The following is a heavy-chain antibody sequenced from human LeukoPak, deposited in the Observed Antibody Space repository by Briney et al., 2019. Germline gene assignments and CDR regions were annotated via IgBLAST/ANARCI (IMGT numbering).Heavy chain of an antibody. D-gene: IGHD2-21*01. Sequence: PSETLSLTCYVSDDSISSSSYYWGWIRQPPGKGLEWIGSIYYSGTTYYNPSLKSRVTISVDTSKNHFSLKESSVTAADTAVYYCARPIVVYDAFDIWGQGTMVTVSS. V-gene: IGHV4-39*02. CDR2: IYYSGTT. CDR1: DDSISSSSYY. CDR3: ARPIVVYDAFDI. J-gene: IGHJ3*02.